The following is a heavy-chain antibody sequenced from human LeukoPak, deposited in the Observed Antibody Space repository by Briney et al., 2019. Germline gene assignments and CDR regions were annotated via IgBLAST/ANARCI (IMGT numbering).Heavy chain of an antibody. D-gene: IGHD2-2*02. CDR3: ARSGYCSSTSCDMGDYYFDY. CDR2: IYTSGST. J-gene: IGHJ4*02. V-gene: IGHV4-4*07. Sequence: PSETLSLTCTVSGGSISSYYWSWIRQPAGKGLEWIGRIYTSGSTNYNPSLKSRVTMSVDTSKNQFSLKLSSVTAADTAVYYCARSGYCSSTSCDMGDYYFDYWGQGTLVTVSS. CDR1: GGSISSYY.